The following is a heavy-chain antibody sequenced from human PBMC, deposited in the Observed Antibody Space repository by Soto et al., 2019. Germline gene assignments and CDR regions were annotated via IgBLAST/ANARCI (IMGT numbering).Heavy chain of an antibody. J-gene: IGHJ4*02. D-gene: IGHD3-22*01. Sequence: SETLSLTCTVSGGSLSSYYWSWIRQPPGKGLEWIGYIYYSGSTNYNPSLKSRVTISVDTSKNQFSLKLSSVTAADTAVYYCAREKGAFYYDSSGQYYFAYWGQGTLVTVSS. V-gene: IGHV4-59*01. CDR1: GGSLSSYY. CDR2: IYYSGST. CDR3: AREKGAFYYDSSGQYYFAY.